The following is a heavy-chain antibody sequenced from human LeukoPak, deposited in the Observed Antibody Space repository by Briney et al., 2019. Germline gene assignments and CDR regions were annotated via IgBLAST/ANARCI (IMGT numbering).Heavy chain of an antibody. Sequence: PSETLSLTCAVYGGSFSGYYWSWIRQPPGKGLEWIGEINHSGSTNYNPSLKSRVTISVDTSKNQFSLKLSSVTAADTAVYYCARLHEDGKDVWGKGTTVTVP. CDR2: INHSGST. J-gene: IGHJ6*04. CDR1: GGSFSGYY. CDR3: ARLHEDGKDV. V-gene: IGHV4-34*01.